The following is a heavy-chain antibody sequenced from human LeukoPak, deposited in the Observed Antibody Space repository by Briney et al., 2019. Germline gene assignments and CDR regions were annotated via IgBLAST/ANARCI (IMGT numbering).Heavy chain of an antibody. J-gene: IGHJ4*02. CDR1: GGSISSYY. CDR3: ARFSLYDYVWGSHRQTFAFDY. Sequence: SETLSLTCTVSGGSISSYYWSWIRQPPGKGLEWIGYIYYSGSTNYNPSLKSRVTISVDTSKNQFSLKLRSVTAADTAVYYCARFSLYDYVWGSHRQTFAFDYWGQGTLVTVSS. V-gene: IGHV4-59*01. D-gene: IGHD3-16*02. CDR2: IYYSGST.